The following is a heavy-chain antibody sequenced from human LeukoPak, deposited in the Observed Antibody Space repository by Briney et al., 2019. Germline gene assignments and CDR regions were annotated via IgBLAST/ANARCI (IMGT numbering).Heavy chain of an antibody. Sequence: SETLSLTCTVSGGSISSSSYYWGWIRQPPGKGLEWIGSIYHSGSTYYNPSLKSRVTISVDTSKNQFSLKLSSVTAADTAVYYCARDPHPNWFDPRGQGTLVTVSS. CDR2: IYHSGST. V-gene: IGHV4-39*07. J-gene: IGHJ5*02. CDR1: GGSISSSSYY. CDR3: ARDPHPNWFDP.